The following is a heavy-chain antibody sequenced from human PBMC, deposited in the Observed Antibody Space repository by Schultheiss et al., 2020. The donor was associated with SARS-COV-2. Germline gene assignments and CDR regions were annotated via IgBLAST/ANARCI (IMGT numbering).Heavy chain of an antibody. CDR3: VKDCSRGYSGYDYYGMDV. CDR1: GFTFSSYA. V-gene: IGHV3-64D*06. Sequence: GGSLRLSCSASGFTFSSYAMHWVRQAPGKGLEYVSAISSNGGSTYYADSVKGRFTISRDNSKNTLYLQMSSLRAEDTAVYYCVKDCSRGYSGYDYYGMDVWGQGTTVTVSS. D-gene: IGHD5-12*01. J-gene: IGHJ6*02. CDR2: ISSNGGST.